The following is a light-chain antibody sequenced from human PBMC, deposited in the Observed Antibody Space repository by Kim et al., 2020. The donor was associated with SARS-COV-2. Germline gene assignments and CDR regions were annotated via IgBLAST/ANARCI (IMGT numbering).Light chain of an antibody. V-gene: IGKV3-15*01. CDR1: QSVLTN. CDR3: QQYYNWPRT. CDR2: GAS. J-gene: IGKJ1*01. Sequence: VSPGERATLSCRASQSVLTNLAWYQQKPGQAPRLLNYGASTRATGIPASFSGSGSGTEFTLTISSLQSEDFVIYYCQQYYNWPRTFGQGTKVDIK.